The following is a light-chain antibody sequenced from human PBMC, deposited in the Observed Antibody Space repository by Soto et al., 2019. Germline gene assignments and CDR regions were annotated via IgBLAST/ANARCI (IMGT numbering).Light chain of an antibody. V-gene: IGLV1-40*01. CDR1: SSNIGRGYD. CDR2: GDS. CDR3: QTFDSTLTISWV. Sequence: QSVLTQPPSVSGAPGQTVTISCTGSSSNIGRGYDVHWYQQVPGSAPRLLLSGDSNRPSGVPARFSGYRSGTSASLAITGRQAEDDADYYCQTFDSTLTISWVFGGGTKLTVL. J-gene: IGLJ3*02.